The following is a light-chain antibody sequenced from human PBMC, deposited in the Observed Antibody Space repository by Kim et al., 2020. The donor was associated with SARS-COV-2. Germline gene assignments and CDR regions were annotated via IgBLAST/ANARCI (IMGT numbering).Light chain of an antibody. Sequence: QAVVTQPPSASGTPGQRVTISCSGSSSNIGSNYVYWYQQLPGTAPKLLIYRNNQRPSGVPDRFSGSKSGTSASLAISGLRSEDEADYYCAAWDDSLSGREVVFGGGTKVTVL. CDR1: SSNIGSNY. CDR2: RNN. V-gene: IGLV1-47*01. J-gene: IGLJ2*01. CDR3: AAWDDSLSGREVV.